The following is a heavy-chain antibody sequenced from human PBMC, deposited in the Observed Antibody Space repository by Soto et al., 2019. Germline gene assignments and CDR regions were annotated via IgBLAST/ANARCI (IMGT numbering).Heavy chain of an antibody. Sequence: QVQLVQSGAEVKKPGSSVKVSCTASGGTFSSYAISWVRQAPGQGLEWLGGIIPIFGTANYAQKFQGRVTLTADESTSTAYMELSSLRSEDTAVYYCARDKWQMRSSSPRCYYYYYGMDVLGQGTTVTVSS. CDR2: IIPIFGTA. D-gene: IGHD6-6*01. V-gene: IGHV1-69*01. CDR1: GGTFSSYA. CDR3: ARDKWQMRSSSPRCYYYYYGMDV. J-gene: IGHJ6*02.